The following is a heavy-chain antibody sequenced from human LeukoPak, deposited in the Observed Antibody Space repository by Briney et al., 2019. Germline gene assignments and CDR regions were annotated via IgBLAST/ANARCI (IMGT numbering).Heavy chain of an antibody. CDR3: ARDHHYYDSSGYYINFDY. J-gene: IGHJ4*02. CDR1: GYTFTSYA. Sequence: ASVKVSCKASGYTFTSYAMNWVRQAPGQGLEWMGWINTNTGNPTYAQGFTGRFVFSLDTSVSTAYLQISSLKAEDTAVYYCARDHHYYDSSGYYINFDYWGQGTLVTVSS. CDR2: INTNTGNP. V-gene: IGHV7-4-1*02. D-gene: IGHD3-22*01.